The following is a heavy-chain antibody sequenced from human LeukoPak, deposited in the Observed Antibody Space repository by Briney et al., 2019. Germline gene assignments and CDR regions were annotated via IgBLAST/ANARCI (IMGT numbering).Heavy chain of an antibody. CDR1: GGSISSSSYY. D-gene: IGHD2-2*01. Sequence: PSETLSLTCTVSGGSISSSSYYWGWIRQPPGTGLEWIGSIYYSGSTYYNPSLKSRVTISVDTSKNQFSLKLSSVTAADTAVYYCARVRPDRDTVVVPAATQSNWFDPWGQGTLVTVSS. CDR3: ARVRPDRDTVVVPAATQSNWFDP. CDR2: IYYSGST. V-gene: IGHV4-39*01. J-gene: IGHJ5*02.